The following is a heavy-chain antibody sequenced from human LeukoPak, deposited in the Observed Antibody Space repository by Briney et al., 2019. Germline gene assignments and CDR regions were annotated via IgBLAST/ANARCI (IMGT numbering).Heavy chain of an antibody. Sequence: GGSLRLSCAASGFTFSSYAMNWVRQAPGKGLEWVAVISYDGSNKYYADSVKGRFTISRDNSKNTLYLQMNSLRAEDTAVYYCARDIEYSSSWDYWGQGTLVTVSS. CDR1: GFTFSSYA. D-gene: IGHD6-6*01. CDR3: ARDIEYSSSWDY. CDR2: ISYDGSNK. V-gene: IGHV3-30-3*01. J-gene: IGHJ4*02.